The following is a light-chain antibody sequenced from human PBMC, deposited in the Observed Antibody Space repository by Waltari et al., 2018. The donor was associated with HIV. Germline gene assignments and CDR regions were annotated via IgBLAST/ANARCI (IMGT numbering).Light chain of an antibody. Sequence: SSELTQDHVVSVALGHTVRITCQGDSLVNYYVSRYQQKPGQAPILVAYGENIRPSGIPVRFAASKSGNTASLTISGAQAEDEAVYYCNSRDKSGNSWIFGGGTKVTVL. J-gene: IGLJ2*01. CDR2: GEN. CDR3: NSRDKSGNSWI. V-gene: IGLV3-19*01. CDR1: SLVNYY.